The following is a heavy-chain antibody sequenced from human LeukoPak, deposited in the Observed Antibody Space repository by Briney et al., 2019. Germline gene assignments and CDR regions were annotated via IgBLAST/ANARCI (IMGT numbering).Heavy chain of an antibody. CDR3: ARSLRSVVFDY. J-gene: IGHJ4*02. CDR2: ISYDGSNK. CDR1: GFTFSSYA. V-gene: IGHV3-30-3*01. Sequence: GGSLRLSCAASGFTFSSYAVHWVRQAPGKGLEWVAVISYDGSNKYYADSVKGRFTISRDNSKNTLYLQMNSLRAEDTAVYYCARSLRSVVFDYWGQGTLVTVSS.